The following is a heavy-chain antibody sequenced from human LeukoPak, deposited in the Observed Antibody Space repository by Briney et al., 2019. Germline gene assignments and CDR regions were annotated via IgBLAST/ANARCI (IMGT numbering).Heavy chain of an antibody. D-gene: IGHD3-22*01. Sequence: ASVKVSCKASGGTFSSYAISWVRQAPGQGLEWMGGIIPIFGTANYAQKFQGRVTITADESTSTAYTELSSLRSEDTAVYYCARTYYYDSSGYYWTSFFDYWGQGTLVTVSS. CDR3: ARTYYYDSSGYYWTSFFDY. CDR2: IIPIFGTA. J-gene: IGHJ4*02. V-gene: IGHV1-69*13. CDR1: GGTFSSYA.